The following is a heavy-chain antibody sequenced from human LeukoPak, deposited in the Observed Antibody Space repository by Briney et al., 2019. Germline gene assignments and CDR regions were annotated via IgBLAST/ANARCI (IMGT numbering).Heavy chain of an antibody. V-gene: IGHV3-9*01. CDR1: GFTFDDYA. Sequence: GRSLRLSCAASGFTFDDYAMHWVRQAPGKGLEWVSGISWNSGSIGYADSVKGRFTISRDNAKNSLYLQMNSLRAEDTALYYCAKDGHYYDSSGYFDYWGQGTLVTVSS. J-gene: IGHJ4*02. CDR3: AKDGHYYDSSGYFDY. D-gene: IGHD3-22*01. CDR2: ISWNSGSI.